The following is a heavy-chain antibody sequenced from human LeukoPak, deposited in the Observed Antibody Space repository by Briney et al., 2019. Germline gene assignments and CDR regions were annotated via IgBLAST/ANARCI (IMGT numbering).Heavy chain of an antibody. J-gene: IGHJ4*02. CDR2: ISAYNGNT. D-gene: IGHD2-2*01. CDR3: ARDGPIVLVPAFDY. CDR1: GYTFTIYG. V-gene: IGHV1-18*01. Sequence: ASVNVSCKASGYTFTIYGISWVRQAPGQGLEWMGWISAYNGNTNYAQKLQGRVTMTIDTSTSTAYMELRSLRSDDTAVYYCARDGPIVLVPAFDYWGQGTLVTVSS.